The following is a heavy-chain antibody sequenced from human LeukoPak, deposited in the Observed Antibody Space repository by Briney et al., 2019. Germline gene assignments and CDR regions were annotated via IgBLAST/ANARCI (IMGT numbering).Heavy chain of an antibody. V-gene: IGHV4-59*01. D-gene: IGHD3-9*01. CDR2: INYSGSS. CDR1: GGSISSYY. J-gene: IGHJ2*01. CDR3: GRRTYHDTLTGYNYWYFDL. Sequence: SETLSLTCTVSGGSISSYYWSWVRQPPGKGLEWIGYINYSGSSDYNPSLKSRVSFSVDTSKDQFSLRLSSVTAADTAVYYCGRRTYHDTLTGYNYWYFDLWGRGTLVTVSS.